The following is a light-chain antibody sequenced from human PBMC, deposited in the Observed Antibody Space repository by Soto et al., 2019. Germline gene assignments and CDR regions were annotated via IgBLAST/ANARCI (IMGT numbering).Light chain of an antibody. Sequence: QSVLTQPASVSGSPGQSITISCTGTSSVVGSYNLVSWYQQHPGKAPKLMIYEGSKRPSGVSNRFSGSKSGNTASLTISGLQAADEADYYCCSYAGSSSYVFGTGTKVTVL. CDR3: CSYAGSSSYV. CDR1: SSVVGSYNL. J-gene: IGLJ1*01. V-gene: IGLV2-23*01. CDR2: EGS.